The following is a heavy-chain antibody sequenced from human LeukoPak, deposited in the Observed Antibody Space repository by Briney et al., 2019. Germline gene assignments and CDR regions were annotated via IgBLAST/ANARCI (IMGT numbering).Heavy chain of an antibody. CDR3: ARDHGYSYGYDAFDI. CDR2: IYYSGST. V-gene: IGHV4-59*01. J-gene: IGHJ3*02. Sequence: SETLSLTCTASGGSISSYYWSWIRQPPGKGLEWIGYIYYSGSTNYNPSLKSRVTISVDTSKNQFSLKLSSVTAADTAVYYCARDHGYSYGYDAFDIWGQGTMVTVSS. D-gene: IGHD5-18*01. CDR1: GGSISSYY.